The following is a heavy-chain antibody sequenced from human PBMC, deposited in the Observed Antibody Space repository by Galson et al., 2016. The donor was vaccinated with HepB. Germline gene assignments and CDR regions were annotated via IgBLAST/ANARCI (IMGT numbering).Heavy chain of an antibody. J-gene: IGHJ4*02. CDR3: ASSGYSSSWYDY. D-gene: IGHD6-13*01. CDR2: FSSSGSTL. CDR1: GFTFSSYS. Sequence: SLRLSCAASGFTFSSYSWNCGRQAPRKGLEWASHFSSSGSTLYYADSVKGRFTTSRDNAKNSLCLHRNSLRAEDTAVYYRASSGYSSSWYDYWGQGTLVTVSS. V-gene: IGHV3-48*01.